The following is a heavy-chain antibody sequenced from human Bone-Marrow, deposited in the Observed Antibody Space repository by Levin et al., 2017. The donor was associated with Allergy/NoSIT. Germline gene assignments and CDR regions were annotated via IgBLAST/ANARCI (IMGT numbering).Heavy chain of an antibody. V-gene: IGHV3-15*01. J-gene: IGHJ4*02. CDR3: TTDAF. CDR1: GLTFSDAW. Sequence: GESLKISCAASGLTFSDAWMIWVRQAPGKGLEWVGRIKSKSAGGTRDYAAPVKGRFTISRDDSKDTLYLQMNSLKTEDTGVYYCTTDAFWGQGTLVSISS. D-gene: IGHD3-3*02. CDR2: IKSKSAGGTR.